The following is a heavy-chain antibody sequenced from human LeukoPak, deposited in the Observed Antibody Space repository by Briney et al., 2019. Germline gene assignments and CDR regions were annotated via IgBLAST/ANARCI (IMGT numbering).Heavy chain of an antibody. D-gene: IGHD1-14*01. J-gene: IGHJ4*02. CDR2: IYYSGST. CDR3: ARAPRESNNLDY. CDR1: GGSISSGGYY. Sequence: SETLSLTCTVSGGSISSGGYYWSWIRQHPGKGLEWIGYIYYSGSTYYNPSLKSRVTISVDTSKNQFSLKLSSVTAADTAVYYCARAPRESNNLDYWGQGTLVTVSS. V-gene: IGHV4-31*03.